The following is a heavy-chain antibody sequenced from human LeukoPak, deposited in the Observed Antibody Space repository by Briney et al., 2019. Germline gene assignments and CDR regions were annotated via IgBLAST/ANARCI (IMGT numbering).Heavy chain of an antibody. J-gene: IGHJ4*02. Sequence: PGGSLRLSCAASGYSFDDNALSWVRQGPGKGLEWVSTINWNAEYITYADSVRGRFTISRDHAKNSVYLQMDSLRVEDTALYYCARDRMGATGNFDYWGQGTLVTVSS. CDR2: INWNAEYI. D-gene: IGHD1-26*01. CDR3: ARDRMGATGNFDY. CDR1: GYSFDDNA. V-gene: IGHV3-20*04.